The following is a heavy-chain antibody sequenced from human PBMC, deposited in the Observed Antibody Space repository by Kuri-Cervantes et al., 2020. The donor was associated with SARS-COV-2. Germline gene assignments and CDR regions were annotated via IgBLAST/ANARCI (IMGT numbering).Heavy chain of an antibody. D-gene: IGHD2-2*01. V-gene: IGHV4-34*01. CDR2: INHSGST. Sequence: SQTSSHTCSVYCVSFHGYYWGWIRQPPGEGLEWIVEINHSGSTNYNPSLKSRVTISVDTSKNQFSLKLSSVTAADTAVYYCGRGRGALGYCSSTSCYRGWYFDYWGQGTLVTVSS. CDR1: CVSFHGYY. CDR3: GRGRGALGYCSSTSCYRGWYFDY. J-gene: IGHJ4*02.